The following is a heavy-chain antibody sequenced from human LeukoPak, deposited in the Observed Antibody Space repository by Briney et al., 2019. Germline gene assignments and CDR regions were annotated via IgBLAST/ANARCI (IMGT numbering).Heavy chain of an antibody. CDR3: ARGTWSYIGDY. Sequence: GGSLRLSCAASGFTFSSYGMHWVRQAPGKGLAWVSSISGSSSYIYYSDSVKGRFTISRDNAKNSLYLQMNSLRAEDTAVYYCARGTWSYIGDYWGQGTLVTASS. CDR1: GFTFSSYG. J-gene: IGHJ4*02. V-gene: IGHV3-21*01. D-gene: IGHD1-26*01. CDR2: ISGSSSYI.